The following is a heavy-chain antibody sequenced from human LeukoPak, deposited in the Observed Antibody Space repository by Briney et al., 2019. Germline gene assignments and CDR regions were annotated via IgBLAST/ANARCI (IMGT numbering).Heavy chain of an antibody. CDR3: ARGGAAAGTSDWFDP. V-gene: IGHV1-2*02. CDR1: GYTFTGYY. CDR2: INPNSGGT. J-gene: IGHJ5*02. D-gene: IGHD6-13*01. Sequence: ASVKVSCKASGYTFTGYYMHWVRQAPGQGLEWMGWINPNSGGTNHAQKFQGRVTMTRDTSISTAYMELSRLRSDDTAVYYCARGGAAAGTSDWFDPWGQGTLVTVSS.